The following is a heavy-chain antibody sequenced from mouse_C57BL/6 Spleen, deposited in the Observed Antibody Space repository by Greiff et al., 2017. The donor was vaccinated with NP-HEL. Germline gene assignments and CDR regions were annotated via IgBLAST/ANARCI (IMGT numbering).Heavy chain of an antibody. Sequence: QVQLQQPGAELVKPGASVKLSCKASGYTFTSYWMHWVKQRPGQGLEWIGMIHPNSGSTNYNEKFKGKATLTVDKSSSTAYMQLSSLTSADSAVYYCTTPYYDYDGYYAMDYWGQGTSVTVSS. J-gene: IGHJ4*01. D-gene: IGHD2-4*01. CDR1: GYTFTSYW. V-gene: IGHV1-64*01. CDR2: IHPNSGST. CDR3: TTPYYDYDGYYAMDY.